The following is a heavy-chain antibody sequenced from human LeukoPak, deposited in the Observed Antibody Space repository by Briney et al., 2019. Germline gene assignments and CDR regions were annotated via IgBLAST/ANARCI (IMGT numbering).Heavy chain of an antibody. CDR1: GFTFSSYW. D-gene: IGHD6-13*01. CDR2: INSDGSST. CDR3: ARVHSSSWYGEYFDY. V-gene: IGHV3-74*01. J-gene: IGHJ4*02. Sequence: PGGSLRLSCAASGFTFSSYWMHWVRHAPGKGLVWVSRINSDGSSTSYADSVKGRFTISRDNAKNTLYLQMNSLRAEDTAVYYRARVHSSSWYGEYFDYWGQGTLVTVSS.